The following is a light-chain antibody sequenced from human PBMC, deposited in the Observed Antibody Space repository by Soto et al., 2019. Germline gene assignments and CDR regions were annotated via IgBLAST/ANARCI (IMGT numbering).Light chain of an antibody. CDR3: QQYCSSPQT. Sequence: ENVLTQSPGSLSLSPGERATLSCRASQSVSSSYLAWYQQKPGQAPRLLIYGVNSRATGIPDRFSGSGSATDFTLTISRLEPEDFAVYYCQQYCSSPQTFGQGTKVEIK. V-gene: IGKV3-20*01. CDR2: GVN. J-gene: IGKJ1*01. CDR1: QSVSSSY.